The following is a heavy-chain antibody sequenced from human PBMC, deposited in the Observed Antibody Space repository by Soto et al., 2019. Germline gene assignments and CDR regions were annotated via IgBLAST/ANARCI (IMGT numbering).Heavy chain of an antibody. CDR1: GYTFTSYD. CDR2: MIPNSGNT. Sequence: ASVKVSCKASGYTFTSYDINWVRQATGQGLDCIGWMIPNSGNTGYAQKFQGRVTMTRNTSISTAYMELSSLRSEDTAVYYCARRGYSSSWYYYYYYGMDVWGQGTTVTVSS. J-gene: IGHJ6*02. V-gene: IGHV1-8*01. CDR3: ARRGYSSSWYYYYYYGMDV. D-gene: IGHD6-13*01.